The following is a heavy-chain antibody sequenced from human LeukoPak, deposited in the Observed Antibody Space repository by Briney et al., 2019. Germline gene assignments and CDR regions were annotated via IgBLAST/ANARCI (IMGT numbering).Heavy chain of an antibody. D-gene: IGHD3-22*01. CDR2: IYYSGST. CDR1: GGSISSYY. CDR3: ASSSGYYYHYFDY. J-gene: IGHJ4*02. V-gene: IGHV4-59*01. Sequence: SETLSLTCTVSGGSISSYYWSWIRQPPGKGPEWIGYIYYSGSTNYNPSLKSRVTISVDTSKNQFSLKLSSVTAADTAVYYCASSSGYYYHYFDYWGQGTLVTVSS.